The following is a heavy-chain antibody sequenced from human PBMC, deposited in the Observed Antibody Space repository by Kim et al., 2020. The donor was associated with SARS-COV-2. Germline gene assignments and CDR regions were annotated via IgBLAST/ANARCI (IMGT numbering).Heavy chain of an antibody. CDR1: GFTFTNYA. J-gene: IGHJ4*01. Sequence: GGSLRLSCAASGFTFTNYAMNWVRQAPGKGLEWVAAISYDGSRTFSEDAVQGRSTFSSDNYKTTLFLQMNIMRGENTALYYCASDSVLGATDPDSPFDY. CDR3: ASDSVLGATDPDSPFDY. CDR2: ISYDGSRT. D-gene: IGHD1-26*01. V-gene: IGHV3-30-3*01.